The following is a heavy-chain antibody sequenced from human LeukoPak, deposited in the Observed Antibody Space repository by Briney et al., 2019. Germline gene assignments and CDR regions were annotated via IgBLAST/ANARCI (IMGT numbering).Heavy chain of an antibody. V-gene: IGHV3-74*01. CDR3: ARTRGSFDY. Sequence: SGGSLRLSCAASGFTFTSYWMHWVRHAPGKGLVWVSRISIDGSITTYADSVKGRFTTSRDNAKNTLYLHMNSLRAEDTAVYYCARTRGSFDYWGQGTLVTVSS. D-gene: IGHD3-10*01. CDR2: ISIDGSIT. CDR1: GFTFTSYW. J-gene: IGHJ4*02.